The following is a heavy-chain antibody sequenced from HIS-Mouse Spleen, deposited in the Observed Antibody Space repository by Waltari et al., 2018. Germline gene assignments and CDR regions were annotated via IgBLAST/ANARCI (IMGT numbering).Heavy chain of an antibody. CDR2: IYTSGST. Sequence: QVQLQESGPGLVKPSETLSPTCTVSGGPISSYYWSWTRQPDGKGPEWIGRIYTSGSTNYNPSLKSRVTMSVDTSKNQFSLKLSSVTAADTAVYYCARDFHDFWSGYYGGDKKHDAFDIWGQGTMVTVSS. D-gene: IGHD3-3*01. CDR3: ARDFHDFWSGYYGGDKKHDAFDI. V-gene: IGHV4-4*07. CDR1: GGPISSYY. J-gene: IGHJ3*02.